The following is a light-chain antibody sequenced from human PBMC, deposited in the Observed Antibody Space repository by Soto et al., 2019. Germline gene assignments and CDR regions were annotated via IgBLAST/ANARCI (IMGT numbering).Light chain of an antibody. CDR3: SSYTSSNTLYV. CDR1: SSDVGAYNY. Sequence: QSALTQPASVSGSPGQSITISCTGTSSDVGAYNYVSWYQQHPGKAPKLMIYEVSYRPSGVSHRFSGSKSGNMASLTISGLQAEDEADYYCSSYTSSNTLYVFGTGTKVTVL. V-gene: IGLV2-14*01. CDR2: EVS. J-gene: IGLJ1*01.